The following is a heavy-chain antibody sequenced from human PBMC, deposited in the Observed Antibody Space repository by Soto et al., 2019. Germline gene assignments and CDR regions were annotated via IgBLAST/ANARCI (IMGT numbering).Heavy chain of an antibody. CDR2: ISSSSSYI. D-gene: IGHD2-2*01. CDR1: GFTFSSYS. V-gene: IGHV3-21*01. Sequence: PGGSLRLSCAAAGFTFSSYSMNWVRQAPGKGLEWVSSISSSSSYIYYADSVKGRFTISRDNPKNSLYLQMNSLRAEDTAVYYCARDPSYCSSTSCHPAWGQGTLVTVSS. CDR3: ARDPSYCSSTSCHPA. J-gene: IGHJ5*02.